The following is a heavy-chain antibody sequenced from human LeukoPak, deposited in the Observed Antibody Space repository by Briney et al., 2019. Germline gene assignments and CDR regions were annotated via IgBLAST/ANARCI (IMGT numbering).Heavy chain of an antibody. J-gene: IGHJ4*02. CDR3: ARDRSGSSGWYYFDY. Sequence: ASVKVSCKASGYTFTGYYMHWARQAPGQGLEWMGWINPNSGDTHYAQKFQGRVTMTRETSITTAYMELSRLRSDDTAVYYCARDRSGSSGWYYFDYWGQGTLVTVSS. D-gene: IGHD6-19*01. CDR1: GYTFTGYY. V-gene: IGHV1-2*02. CDR2: INPNSGDT.